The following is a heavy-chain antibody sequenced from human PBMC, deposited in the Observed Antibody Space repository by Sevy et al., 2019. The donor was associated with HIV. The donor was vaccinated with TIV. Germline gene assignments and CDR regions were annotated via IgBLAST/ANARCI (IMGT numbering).Heavy chain of an antibody. CDR1: GGSFSGYY. D-gene: IGHD3-3*01. CDR2: INNSGST. J-gene: IGHJ4*02. Sequence: SETLSLTCAVYGGSFSGYYWSWIRQPPGKGLEWIGEINNSGSTNYNPSLKSRVTISVDTSKNQFSLKLSSVTAADTAVYYCARGRVTIFGVVIIHYFDYWGQGTLVTVSS. V-gene: IGHV4-34*01. CDR3: ARGRVTIFGVVIIHYFDY.